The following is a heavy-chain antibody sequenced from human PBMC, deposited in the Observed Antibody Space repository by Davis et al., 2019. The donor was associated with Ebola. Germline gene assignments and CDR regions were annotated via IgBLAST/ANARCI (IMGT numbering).Heavy chain of an antibody. J-gene: IGHJ4*02. CDR1: GFTFSSYW. CDR2: INSDGSST. Sequence: GESLKISCAASGFTFSSYWMHWVRQAPGKGLVWVSRINSDGSSTSYADSVKGRFTISRDNAKNTLYLQMNSLRAEDTAVYYCARDPLPHAGAFDYWGQGTLVTVSS. D-gene: IGHD7-27*01. CDR3: ARDPLPHAGAFDY. V-gene: IGHV3-74*01.